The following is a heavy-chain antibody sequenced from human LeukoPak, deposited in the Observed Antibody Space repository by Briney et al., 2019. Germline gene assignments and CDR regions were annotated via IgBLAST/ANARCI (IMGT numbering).Heavy chain of an antibody. Sequence: GGSLRLSCVGSGFTFIKCAISWVRQAPGKGLEWVAIITATGDTAYYADSVKGRFAISRDNSRNTVYMQMDSLRAEDTAIYYCAGDRNSDWYSPLDYWGQGTQVTVS. J-gene: IGHJ4*02. CDR1: GFTFIKCA. CDR3: AGDRNSDWYSPLDY. D-gene: IGHD6-19*01. CDR2: ITATGDTA. V-gene: IGHV3-23*01.